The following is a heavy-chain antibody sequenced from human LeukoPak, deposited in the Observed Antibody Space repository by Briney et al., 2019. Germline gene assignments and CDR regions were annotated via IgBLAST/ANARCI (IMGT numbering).Heavy chain of an antibody. CDR2: IRYDGSNK. CDR3: AKHDLSSSWFEDY. Sequence: GGSLRLSCAASGFTFSSYGMHWVRQAPGKGLGWVAFIRYDGSNKYYADSVKGRFTISRDNSKNTLYLQMNSLRAEDTAVYYCAKHDLSSSWFEDYWGQGTLVTVSS. D-gene: IGHD6-13*01. V-gene: IGHV3-30*02. CDR1: GFTFSSYG. J-gene: IGHJ4*02.